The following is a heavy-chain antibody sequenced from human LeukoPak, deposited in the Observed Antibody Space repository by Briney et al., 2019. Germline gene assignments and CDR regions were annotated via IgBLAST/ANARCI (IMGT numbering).Heavy chain of an antibody. J-gene: IGHJ6*03. V-gene: IGHV4-34*01. Sequence: PSETLSLTCAVYGGSFSCYHWTWIRQSPGKGLEWIGDINLSGSTYYNPSLKSRLTISVDTSKNQFSLKLRSVTAADTAVYYCARGRHDITMIVVVMTSVSYYLDVWGKGTTVTVS. D-gene: IGHD3-22*01. CDR1: GGSFSCYH. CDR3: ARGRHDITMIVVVMTSVSYYLDV. CDR2: INLSGST.